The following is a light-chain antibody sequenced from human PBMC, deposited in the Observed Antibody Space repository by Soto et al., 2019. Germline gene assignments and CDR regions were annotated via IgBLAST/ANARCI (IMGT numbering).Light chain of an antibody. J-gene: IGKJ4*01. CDR2: VAS. V-gene: IGKV3-15*01. Sequence: IVMTRSPATLSVSPGGRATLSCRASQSVSSNLAWYQQKPGQTPKRLIYVASTRATGIPARFSGSGSGTEFTLTISSLQSEDFAVYYCQQYNVWPLTFGGGTKVEFK. CDR3: QQYNVWPLT. CDR1: QSVSSN.